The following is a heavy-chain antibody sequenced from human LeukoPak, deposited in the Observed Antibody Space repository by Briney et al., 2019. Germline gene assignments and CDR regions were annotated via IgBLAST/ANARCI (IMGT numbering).Heavy chain of an antibody. CDR2: IYTSGST. J-gene: IGHJ4*02. CDR3: ARGYSSSSGMRFEDY. CDR1: GGSISSGSYY. Sequence: PSETLSLTCSVSGGSISSGSYYWSWIRQPAGKGLEWIGRIYTSGSTNYNPSLKSRVTISVDTSKNQFSLKLSSVTAADTAVYYCARGYSSSSGMRFEDYWGQGTLVTVSS. D-gene: IGHD6-6*01. V-gene: IGHV4-61*02.